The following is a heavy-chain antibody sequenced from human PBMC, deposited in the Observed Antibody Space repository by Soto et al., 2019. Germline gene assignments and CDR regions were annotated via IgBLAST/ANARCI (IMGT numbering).Heavy chain of an antibody. CDR3: VHPISTSCNLGSGY. CDR1: GFSLTTRGMC. CDR2: IDWDDDK. D-gene: IGHD2-2*01. J-gene: IGHJ4*02. Sequence: GSGPTLVNPTQTLTLTCTFSGFSLTTRGMCVSWIRQPPGKALEWLARIDWDDDKYYSTSLETRLTISKDTSKNQVVLTMTNMDPVDTATYYCVHPISTSCNLGSGYWGQGTLVTVSS. V-gene: IGHV2-70*12.